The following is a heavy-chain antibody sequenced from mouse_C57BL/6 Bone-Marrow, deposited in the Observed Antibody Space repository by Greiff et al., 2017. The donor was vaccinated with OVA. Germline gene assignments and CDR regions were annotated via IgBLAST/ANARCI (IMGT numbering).Heavy chain of an antibody. D-gene: IGHD2-10*02. Sequence: VQLKQSGAELVRPGASVKLSCTASGFNIKDDYMHWVKQRPEQGLEWIGWIDPENGDTEYASKFQGKATITADTSSNTAYLQLSSLTSEDTAVDYCTTALVDYWGQGTSVTVSS. CDR1: GFNIKDDY. CDR3: TTALVDY. J-gene: IGHJ4*01. CDR2: IDPENGDT. V-gene: IGHV14-4*01.